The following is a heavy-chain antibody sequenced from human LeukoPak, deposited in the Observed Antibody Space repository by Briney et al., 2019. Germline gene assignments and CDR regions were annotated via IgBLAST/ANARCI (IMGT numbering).Heavy chain of an antibody. J-gene: IGHJ4*02. Sequence: ASVKVSCKASGGTFSGYAISWVRQAPGQGLEWMGGIIPIFGTANYAQKFQGRVTITADESTSTAYMELSSLRSEDTAVYYCARGSAAAGPSGHWGQGTLVTVSS. V-gene: IGHV1-69*13. CDR2: IIPIFGTA. D-gene: IGHD6-13*01. CDR3: ARGSAAAGPSGH. CDR1: GGTFSGYA.